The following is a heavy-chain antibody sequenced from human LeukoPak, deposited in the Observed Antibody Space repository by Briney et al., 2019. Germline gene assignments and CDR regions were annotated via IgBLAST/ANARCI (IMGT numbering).Heavy chain of an antibody. CDR1: GFTVSSNY. J-gene: IGHJ5*02. CDR3: APLRVPAAHIGGFDP. D-gene: IGHD2-2*01. CDR2: IYSGGST. V-gene: IGHV3-53*01. Sequence: PGGSLRLSCAASGFTVSSNYMSWVRQAPGKGLEWVSVIYSGGSTYYADSVKGRFTISRDNPKNTLYLQMNSLRAEDTAVYYCAPLRVPAAHIGGFDPWGQGTLVTVSS.